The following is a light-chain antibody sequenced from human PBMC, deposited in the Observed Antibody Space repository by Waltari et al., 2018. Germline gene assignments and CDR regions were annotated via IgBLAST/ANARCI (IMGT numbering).Light chain of an antibody. CDR3: QQSYSTPWT. V-gene: IGKV1-39*01. Sequence: DIQMTQSPSSLSASVGDRVTITCRASQSISSYFNWYQQKPGKAPELLIYAASSLQRGVPSMFRGGGSGTDFTLSINSLQPQDFATYYCQQSYSTPWTFGQGTKVEIK. J-gene: IGKJ1*01. CDR2: AAS. CDR1: QSISSY.